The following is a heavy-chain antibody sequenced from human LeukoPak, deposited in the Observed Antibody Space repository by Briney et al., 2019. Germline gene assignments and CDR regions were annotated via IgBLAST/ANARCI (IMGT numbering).Heavy chain of an antibody. D-gene: IGHD1-26*01. V-gene: IGHV3-48*03. CDR3: ARGGWELQGLYYYYYGMDV. CDR2: ISSSGSTI. CDR1: GFTFSSYE. J-gene: IGHJ6*02. Sequence: GGSLRLSCAASGFTFSSYEMNWVRQAPGKGLEWVSHISSSGSTIYYADSVKGRFTISRDNAKNSLYLQMNSLRAEDTAVYYCARGGWELQGLYYYYYGMDVWGQGTTVTVSS.